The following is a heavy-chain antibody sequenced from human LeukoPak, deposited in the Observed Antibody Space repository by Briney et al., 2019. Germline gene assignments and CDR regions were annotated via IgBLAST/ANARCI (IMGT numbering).Heavy chain of an antibody. CDR3: SREGPTGEFLGDY. CDR2: ISAYNGNT. D-gene: IGHD1-1*01. J-gene: IGHJ4*02. CDR1: GYTFTSQG. V-gene: IGHV1-18*01. Sequence: ASVKVSCKASGYTFTSQGISWVRQAPGQGLEWMGWISAYNGNTNYAQKFQGRVTLTTDTSTSTVYMELRSLRSDDTAVCYCSREGPTGEFLGDYWGQGTLVTVSS.